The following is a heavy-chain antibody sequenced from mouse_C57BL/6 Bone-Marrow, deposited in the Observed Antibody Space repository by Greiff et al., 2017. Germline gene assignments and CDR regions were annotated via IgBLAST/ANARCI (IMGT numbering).Heavy chain of an antibody. CDR3: ASKGPWFAY. J-gene: IGHJ3*01. CDR1: GYTFTSYG. CDR2: IYPRSGNT. Sequence: VQLQQSGAELARPGASVKLSCKASGYTFTSYGISWVKQRPGQGLEWIGEIYPRSGNTYYNEKFKGKATLTADKSSSTAYMELRSLTSEDSAVYFCASKGPWFAYWGQGTLVTVSA. V-gene: IGHV1-81*01.